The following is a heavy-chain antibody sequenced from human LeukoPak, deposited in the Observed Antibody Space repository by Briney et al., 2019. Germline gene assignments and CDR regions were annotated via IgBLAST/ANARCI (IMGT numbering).Heavy chain of an antibody. D-gene: IGHD2-2*01. J-gene: IGHJ3*02. CDR3: TRVGYCATTSCRTAFDI. CDR1: GFTFSSYG. CDR2: MSGSGGST. Sequence: GGSLRLSCAASGFTFSSYGMSWVRQAPGKGLEWVSVMSGSGGSTYYADSVKGRFTISRDNSKNTLYLQMNSLRAEDTAVYFCTRVGYCATTSCRTAFDIWGQGTMVTVSS. V-gene: IGHV3-23*01.